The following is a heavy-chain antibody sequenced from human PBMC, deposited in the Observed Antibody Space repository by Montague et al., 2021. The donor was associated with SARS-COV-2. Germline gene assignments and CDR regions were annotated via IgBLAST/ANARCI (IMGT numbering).Heavy chain of an antibody. V-gene: IGHV3-33*08. CDR1: GFTFSSYD. J-gene: IGHJ5*02. CDR3: ARAIKSTVTATLDGWFDP. D-gene: IGHD4-17*01. CDR2: IWNDGSKD. Sequence: SLRLSCAASGFTFSSYDMHWVRQGPGKGLEWVAFIWNDGSKDLYTDSVKGRFTVSRDNSKSTLYLQMSSLRADDTALYYCARAIKSTVTATLDGWFDPWGQGTLVTVSS.